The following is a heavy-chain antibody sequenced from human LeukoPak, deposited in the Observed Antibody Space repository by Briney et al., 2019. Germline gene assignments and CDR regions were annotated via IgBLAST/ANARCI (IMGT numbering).Heavy chain of an antibody. J-gene: IGHJ4*02. V-gene: IGHV1-69*10. CDR2: IIPILGIA. CDR3: ARAYVYGDYEGAHY. D-gene: IGHD4-17*01. Sequence: SVKVSCKASGGTFSSYAISWVRQAPGQGLEWMGGIIPILGIANYAQKFQGRVTITADKSTSTAYMELSSLRSEDTAVYYCARAYVYGDYEGAHYWGQGTLVTVSS. CDR1: GGTFSSYA.